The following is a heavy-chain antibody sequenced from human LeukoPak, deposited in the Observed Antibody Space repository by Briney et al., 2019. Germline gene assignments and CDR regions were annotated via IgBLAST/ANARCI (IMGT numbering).Heavy chain of an antibody. Sequence: GGSLRLSCAASGFTFSSYAMSWVRQAPGKGLEWVSAISGSGGSTYYADSVKGRFTISRDNSKNTLYLQMNSLRAEDTAVYYCAKRPGGYSSGWYIDYWGQGTLVTVSS. D-gene: IGHD6-19*01. V-gene: IGHV3-23*01. J-gene: IGHJ4*02. CDR2: ISGSGGST. CDR1: GFTFSSYA. CDR3: AKRPGGYSSGWYIDY.